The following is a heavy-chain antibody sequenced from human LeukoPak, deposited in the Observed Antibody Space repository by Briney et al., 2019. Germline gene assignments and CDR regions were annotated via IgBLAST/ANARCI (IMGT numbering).Heavy chain of an antibody. CDR2: FDPEDGET. CDR1: GYTLTELS. J-gene: IGHJ5*02. CDR3: ARGLGCSGGSCYSNWFDP. D-gene: IGHD2-15*01. Sequence: ASVKVSCKVSGYTLTELSMHWVRQAPGKGLEWMGGFDPEDGETIYAQKFQGRVTITADKSTSTAYMELSSLRSEDTAMYYCARGLGCSGGSCYSNWFDPWGQGTLVTVSS. V-gene: IGHV1-24*01.